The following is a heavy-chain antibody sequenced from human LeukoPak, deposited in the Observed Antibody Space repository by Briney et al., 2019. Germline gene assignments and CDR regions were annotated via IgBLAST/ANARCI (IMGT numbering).Heavy chain of an antibody. Sequence: ASVKVSCKASGYTFTGYYMHWVRQAPGQGLEWMGWINPNSGGTNYAQKFQGWVAMTRDTSISTAYMELSRLRSDDTAVHYCASGEDYYGSGSLDYWGQGTLVTVSS. D-gene: IGHD3-10*01. V-gene: IGHV1-2*04. CDR1: GYTFTGYY. J-gene: IGHJ4*02. CDR2: INPNSGGT. CDR3: ASGEDYYGSGSLDY.